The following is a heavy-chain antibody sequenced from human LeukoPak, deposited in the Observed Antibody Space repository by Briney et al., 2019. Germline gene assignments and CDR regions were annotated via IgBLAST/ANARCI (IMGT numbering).Heavy chain of an antibody. V-gene: IGHV1-8*01. J-gene: IGHJ6*03. Sequence: ASVKVSCKASGYTFTSYDINWVRQATGQGREWMGWMNPNSGNTGYAQKFQGRVTMTRNTSISTAYMELSSLRSEDTAVYYCARGVYSSSWTDYYYYYYMDVWGKGTTVTVSS. CDR2: MNPNSGNT. CDR3: ARGVYSSSWTDYYYYYYMDV. D-gene: IGHD6-13*01. CDR1: GYTFTSYD.